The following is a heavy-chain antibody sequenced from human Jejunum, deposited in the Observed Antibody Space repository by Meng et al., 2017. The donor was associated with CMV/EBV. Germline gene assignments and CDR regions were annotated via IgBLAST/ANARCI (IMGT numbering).Heavy chain of an antibody. D-gene: IGHD3-3*02. J-gene: IGHJ6*02. V-gene: IGHV1-18*01. CDR3: ARFNIFGADTSSPYNYGMDV. CDR1: RYG. CDR2: VSGYNGDT. Sequence: RYGVTWVRQAPGQGLEWIGWVSGYNGDTRDAQNFQGRVTLTTERSTTTVYMELGGLTSDDTATYYCARFNIFGADTSSPYNYGMDVWGQGTTVTVSS.